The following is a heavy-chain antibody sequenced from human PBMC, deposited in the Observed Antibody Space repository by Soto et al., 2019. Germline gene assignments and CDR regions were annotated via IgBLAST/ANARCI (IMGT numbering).Heavy chain of an antibody. Sequence: QLQLQESGPGLVKPSETLSLTCTVSSGSISSSSYYWGWIRQPPGKGLEWIGSIYYSGSTYYNPSLKSRVTISVDTSKNQFSLKLSSVTAADTAVYYCARPAAGSNWFDPWGQGTLVTVSS. CDR3: ARPAAGSNWFDP. J-gene: IGHJ5*02. CDR2: IYYSGST. CDR1: SGSISSSSYY. V-gene: IGHV4-39*01. D-gene: IGHD6-19*01.